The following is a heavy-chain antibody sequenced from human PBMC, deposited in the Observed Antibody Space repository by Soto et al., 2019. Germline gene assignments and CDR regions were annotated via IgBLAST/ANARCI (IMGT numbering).Heavy chain of an antibody. V-gene: IGHV3-15*01. CDR3: TTGLSNGYYNFDY. Sequence: GGSLRLSCASSGFTVSSNAWMSWVRQAPGKGLEWVGRIKGEADGGTTDYAAPVKGRITISRDHSKDTLYLQMNSLKTEDTAVYYCTTGLSNGYYNFDYWGQGTPVTVSS. J-gene: IGHJ4*02. CDR2: IKGEADGGTT. D-gene: IGHD3-22*01. CDR1: GFTVSSNAW.